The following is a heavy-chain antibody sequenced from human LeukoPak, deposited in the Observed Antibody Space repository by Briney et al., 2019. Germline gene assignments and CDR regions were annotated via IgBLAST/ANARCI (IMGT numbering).Heavy chain of an antibody. D-gene: IGHD3-22*01. Sequence: GGSLRLSCAASGFTFTTYAMSWVRQSTGKGLEWVSSTSGDGGATYYSNSVKGRFTISRDNSRNTLYLQMNSLRAEDTAVYYCAKDRPNYYGSNGHYYRRDGDYWGQGTLVTVSS. J-gene: IGHJ4*02. V-gene: IGHV3-23*01. CDR1: GFTFTTYA. CDR2: TSGDGGAT. CDR3: AKDRPNYYGSNGHYYRRDGDY.